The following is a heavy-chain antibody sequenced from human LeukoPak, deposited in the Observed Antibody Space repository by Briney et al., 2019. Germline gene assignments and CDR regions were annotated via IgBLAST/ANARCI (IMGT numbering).Heavy chain of an antibody. D-gene: IGHD3/OR15-3a*01. CDR2: INHSGST. CDR3: ARDWTPPGGGGGFDY. V-gene: IGHV4-34*01. CDR1: GGSFSGYY. Sequence: SETLSLTCAVYGGSFSGYYWSWIRQPPGKGLEWIGEINHSGSTNYNPSLKSRVTISVDTSKNQFSLKLSSVTAADTAVYYCARDWTPPGGGGGFDYWGQGTLVTVSS. J-gene: IGHJ4*02.